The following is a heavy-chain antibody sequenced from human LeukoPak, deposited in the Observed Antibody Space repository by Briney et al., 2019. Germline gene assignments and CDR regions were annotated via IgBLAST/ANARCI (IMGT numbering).Heavy chain of an antibody. V-gene: IGHV4-39*07. Sequence: SETLSLTCTVSGGSISSSSYYWGWIRQPPGKGLEWIGSIYYGGSTYSNPSLKSRVTISVDTSRNQFSLKVSSVTAADTAVYYCARGGSLWNFSNWGQGTLVTVSS. D-gene: IGHD2/OR15-2a*01. CDR1: GGSISSSSYY. J-gene: IGHJ4*02. CDR2: IYYGGST. CDR3: ARGGSLWNFSN.